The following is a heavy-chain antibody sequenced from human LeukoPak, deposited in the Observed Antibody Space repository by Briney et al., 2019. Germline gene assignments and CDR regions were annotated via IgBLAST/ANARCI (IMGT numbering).Heavy chain of an antibody. J-gene: IGHJ3*02. Sequence: GGSLRLSYAASGFTFSSYAMSWGRQATGKGLEWVSAISGSGGSTYYADSVKGRFTISRDNSKNTLSLQMNSLRAEDTAVYYCAKDRSSWDAFDIWGQGTMVTVSS. D-gene: IGHD6-13*01. CDR3: AKDRSSWDAFDI. CDR1: GFTFSSYA. CDR2: ISGSGGST. V-gene: IGHV3-23*01.